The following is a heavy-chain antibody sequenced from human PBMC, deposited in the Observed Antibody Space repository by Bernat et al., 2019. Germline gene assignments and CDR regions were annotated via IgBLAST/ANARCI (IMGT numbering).Heavy chain of an antibody. J-gene: IGHJ5*02. D-gene: IGHD3-3*01. Sequence: QVQLVESGGGVVQPGRSLRLSCAASGFTFSSYAMHWVRQAPGKGLEWVAVISYDGSNKYYADSVKGRFTISRDNSKNTLYLQMNSLRAEDTAVYYCARDHYDCWSGSPPHNWFDPWGQGTLVTVSS. V-gene: IGHV3-30-3*01. CDR3: ARDHYDCWSGSPPHNWFDP. CDR2: ISYDGSNK. CDR1: GFTFSSYA.